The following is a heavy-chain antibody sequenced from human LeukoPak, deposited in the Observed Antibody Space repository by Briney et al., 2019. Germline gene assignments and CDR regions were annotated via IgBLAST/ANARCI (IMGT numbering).Heavy chain of an antibody. CDR1: GFPFETYG. V-gene: IGHV3-30*02. D-gene: IGHD2/OR15-2a*01. CDR3: ARGVPFSRASYFDY. Sequence: GGSLRLSCAASGFPFETYGIHWLRQAPGKGVEWVAFVRVDGTRKSYADSVKGRFTISRDNSKNTLYLQMNSLRAEDTSVYYCARGVPFSRASYFDYWGQGTLVTVSS. CDR2: VRVDGTRK. J-gene: IGHJ4*02.